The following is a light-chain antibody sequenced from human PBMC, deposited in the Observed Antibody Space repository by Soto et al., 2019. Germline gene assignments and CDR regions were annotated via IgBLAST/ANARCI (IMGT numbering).Light chain of an antibody. J-gene: IGLJ1*01. CDR3: CSYAGIPYV. CDR2: EVS. Sequence: QSVLTHPASVSGSPGQSITISCTGTSSDVGSYNLVSWYQQHPGKAPKLMIYEVSKRPSGVSNRFSGSKSGNTASLTISGLQAEDEADYYCCSYAGIPYVFVTRSMVTVL. V-gene: IGLV2-23*02. CDR1: SSDVGSYNL.